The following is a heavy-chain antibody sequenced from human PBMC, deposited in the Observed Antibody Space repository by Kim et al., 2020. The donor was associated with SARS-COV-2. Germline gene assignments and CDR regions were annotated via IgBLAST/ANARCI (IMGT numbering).Heavy chain of an antibody. CDR1: GYTFTSYG. Sequence: ASVKVSCKASGYTFTSYGISWVRQAPGQGLEWMGWISAYNGNTNYAQKLQGRVTMTTDTSTSTAYMELRSLRSDDTAVYYCARDQLWFFSSHALSFDPWGQGTLVTVSS. V-gene: IGHV1-18*04. CDR3: ARDQLWFFSSHALSFDP. D-gene: IGHD5-18*01. CDR2: ISAYNGNT. J-gene: IGHJ5*02.